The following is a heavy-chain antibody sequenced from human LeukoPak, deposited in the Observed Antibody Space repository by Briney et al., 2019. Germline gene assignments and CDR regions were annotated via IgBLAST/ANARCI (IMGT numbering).Heavy chain of an antibody. CDR1: GFTFDDYA. CDR3: AKDISGYYYGSGSPDY. CDR2: ISWNSGSI. Sequence: GGSLRLSCAASGFTFDDYAMHWVRQAPGKGLEWVSGISWNSGSIGYADSVKGRFTISRDNAKNSLYLQMNSPRAEDTALYYCAKDISGYYYGSGSPDYWGQGTLVTVSS. D-gene: IGHD3-10*01. V-gene: IGHV3-9*01. J-gene: IGHJ4*02.